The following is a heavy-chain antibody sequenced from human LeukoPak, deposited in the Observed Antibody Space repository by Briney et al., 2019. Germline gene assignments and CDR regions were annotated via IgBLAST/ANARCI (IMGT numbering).Heavy chain of an antibody. CDR2: ISYDGSNK. J-gene: IGHJ4*02. Sequence: PGGSLRLSCAASGFTFSSYGMHWVRQAPGKGLEWVAVISYDGSNKYYADSVKGRFTISRDNSKNTLYLQMNSLRAEDTAVYYCAKVGGDYGDYFEYFDYWGQGTLVTVSS. CDR1: GFTFSSYG. CDR3: AKVGGDYGDYFEYFDY. V-gene: IGHV3-30*18. D-gene: IGHD4-17*01.